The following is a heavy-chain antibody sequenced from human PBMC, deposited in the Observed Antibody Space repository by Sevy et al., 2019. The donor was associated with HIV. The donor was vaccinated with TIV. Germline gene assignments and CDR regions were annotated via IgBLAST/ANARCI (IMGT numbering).Heavy chain of an antibody. CDR2: LSGGGGSP. V-gene: IGHV3-23*01. CDR3: AKDRIWELGDAFDI. J-gene: IGHJ3*02. CDR1: GFTFTSYA. D-gene: IGHD1-26*01. Sequence: GGSLRLSCAASGFTFTSYAMSWVRQTPGKGLEWVSGLSGGGGSPFCADSVKGRFTISRDNSKNTLYLQMNSLRAEDTALYYCAKDRIWELGDAFDIWGQGTMVTVSS.